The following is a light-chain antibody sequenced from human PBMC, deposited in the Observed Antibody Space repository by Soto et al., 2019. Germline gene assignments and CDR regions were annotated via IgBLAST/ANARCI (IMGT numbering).Light chain of an antibody. CDR2: DVS. V-gene: IGLV2-11*01. Sequence: QSVLTQPRSVSGSPGQSVTISCTGTSSDVGGYNYVSWYQQHPGKAPKLMIYDVSKRPSGVPDRFSGSKSDHTASLPISGLQAEDEADYYCRSYAGSYVVGTGTKVTVL. J-gene: IGLJ1*01. CDR1: SSDVGGYNY. CDR3: RSYAGSYV.